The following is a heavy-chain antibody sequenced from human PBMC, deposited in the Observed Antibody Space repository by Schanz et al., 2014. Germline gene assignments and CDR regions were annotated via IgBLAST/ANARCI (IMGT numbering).Heavy chain of an antibody. J-gene: IGHJ5*02. Sequence: QVQLVESGGGVVQPGGSLRLSCAASGFTFSSYGMHWVRQAPGKGLEWVTFIRFDGSDKYYADSVKGRFSVSRDNSKNTLYLQMNSLRADHTAVYYCSKDQLANYRGSGYNWFDPWGQGTLVTVSS. CDR3: SKDQLANYRGSGYNWFDP. CDR1: GFTFSSYG. V-gene: IGHV3-30*02. D-gene: IGHD3-10*01. CDR2: IRFDGSDK.